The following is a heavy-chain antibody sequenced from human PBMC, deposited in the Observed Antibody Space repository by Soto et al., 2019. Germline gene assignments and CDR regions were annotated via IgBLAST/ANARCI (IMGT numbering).Heavy chain of an antibody. CDR1: GFTFSSYA. CDR2: ISYDGSNK. V-gene: IGHV3-30-3*01. CDR3: ARAALYGGNGFYQH. J-gene: IGHJ1*01. Sequence: QVQLVESGGGVVQPGRSLRLSCAASGFTFSSYAMHWVRQAPGKGLEWVAVISYDGSNKYYADSVKGRFTISRDNSKNTLYLQMNSLRAEDTAVYYCARAALYGGNGFYQHWGQGTLVTVSS. D-gene: IGHD4-17*01.